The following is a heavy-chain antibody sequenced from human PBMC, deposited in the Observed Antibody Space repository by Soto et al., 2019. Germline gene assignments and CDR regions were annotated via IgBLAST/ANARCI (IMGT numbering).Heavy chain of an antibody. CDR1: GFNFEDYA. D-gene: IGHD3-10*01. Sequence: EVQLVESGGGLVQPGRSMRLSCAASGFNFEDYAMHWVRQAPGKGLEWVSGITWNSGRIGYADSVKGRFTIPRNNAKNSLYLEMNRLTVGATAVYYCVKEYYYGSGSQYFGLWGQGTLVTVSS. CDR2: ITWNSGRI. J-gene: IGHJ4*02. V-gene: IGHV3-9*01. CDR3: VKEYYYGSGSQYFGL.